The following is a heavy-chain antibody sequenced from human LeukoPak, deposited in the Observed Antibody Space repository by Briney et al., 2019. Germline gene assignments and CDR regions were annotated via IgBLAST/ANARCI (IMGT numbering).Heavy chain of an antibody. CDR1: GFILGSYA. V-gene: IGHV3-30*01. Sequence: PGGSLRLSCEASGFILGSYAMHWVRQAPGKGLEWVAVISYGGRHQYYADSVEGRFTISRDRSKSTVDLQMNSLRGEDTAMYYCARDQGDAGTRIKRDGHYMDVWGKGTAVTVSS. D-gene: IGHD1-1*01. CDR2: ISYGGRHQ. CDR3: ARDQGDAGTRIKRDGHYMDV. J-gene: IGHJ6*03.